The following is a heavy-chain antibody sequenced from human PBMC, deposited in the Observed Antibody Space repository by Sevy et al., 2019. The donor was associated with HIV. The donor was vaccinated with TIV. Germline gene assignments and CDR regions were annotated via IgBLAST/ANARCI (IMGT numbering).Heavy chain of an antibody. V-gene: IGHV4-4*02. J-gene: IGHJ6*02. CDR3: ARDDSALYSYGLDL. CDR2: IYHSGST. Sequence: SETLSLTCVVSGGSISSSNWWSWVRQPPGKELEWIGEIYHSGSTNYNPSLESRVSISIDKSKNHFSLKVNSVTAADTAVYYCARDDSALYSYGLDLWGQGTTVTVSS. CDR1: GGSISSSNW. D-gene: IGHD2-21*01.